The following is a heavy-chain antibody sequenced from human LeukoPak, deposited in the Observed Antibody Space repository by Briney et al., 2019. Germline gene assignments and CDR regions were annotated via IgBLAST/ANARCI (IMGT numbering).Heavy chain of an antibody. Sequence: ASVKVSCKASGGTFSSYAISWVRQAPGQGLEWMGIINPSGGSTSYAQKFQGRVTMTRDTSTSTVYMELSSLRSEDTAVYYCARRSSSWLAYYFDYWGQGTLVTVSS. V-gene: IGHV1-46*01. CDR2: INPSGGST. J-gene: IGHJ4*02. CDR1: GGTFSSYA. CDR3: ARRSSSWLAYYFDY. D-gene: IGHD6-13*01.